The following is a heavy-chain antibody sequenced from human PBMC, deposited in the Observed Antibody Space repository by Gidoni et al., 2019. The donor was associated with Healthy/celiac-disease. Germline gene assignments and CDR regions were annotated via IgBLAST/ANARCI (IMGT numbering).Heavy chain of an antibody. CDR1: GFTFRSYG. CDR3: AKTLYYDFWSGYSF. D-gene: IGHD3-3*01. J-gene: IGHJ4*02. CDR2: ISYDGSNK. Sequence: QVQLVESGGGVVQPGRSLRLSCAASGFTFRSYGMHWVRQAPGKGLEWVAVISYDGSNKYYADSVKGRFTISRDNSKNTLYLQMNSLRAEDTAVYYCAKTLYYDFWSGYSFWGQGTLVTVSS. V-gene: IGHV3-30*18.